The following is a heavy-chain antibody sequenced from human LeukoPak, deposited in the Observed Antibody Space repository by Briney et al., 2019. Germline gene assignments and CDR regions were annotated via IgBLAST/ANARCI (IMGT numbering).Heavy chain of an antibody. CDR2: IYPGDSDT. CDR1: GYSFTSYW. J-gene: IGHJ3*02. V-gene: IGHV5-51*01. Sequence: GESLKISCKGSGYSFTSYWIGWVRPMPGKGLEWMGIIYPGDSDTRYSPSSQGQVTISADKSISTAYLQWSSLKASDTAMYYCARRSTIAANDAFDIWGQGTMVTVSS. D-gene: IGHD6-13*01. CDR3: ARRSTIAANDAFDI.